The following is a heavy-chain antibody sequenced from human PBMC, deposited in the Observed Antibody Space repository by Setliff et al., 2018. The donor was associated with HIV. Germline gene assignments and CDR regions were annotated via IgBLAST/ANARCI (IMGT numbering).Heavy chain of an antibody. J-gene: IGHJ4*02. V-gene: IGHV3-11*04. Sequence: GGSLRLSCAGSDSGDSGFIFSDYFMTWVRQAPGKGLEWLCYISSSGTTTYYGDSVKGRFTISRDNAKNSVHLQMNSLRVEDTAVYYCARDPRSGWYLGFFDYWGQGTLVTVSS. CDR2: ISSSGTTT. D-gene: IGHD6-19*01. CDR1: GFIFSDYF. CDR3: ARDPRSGWYLGFFDY.